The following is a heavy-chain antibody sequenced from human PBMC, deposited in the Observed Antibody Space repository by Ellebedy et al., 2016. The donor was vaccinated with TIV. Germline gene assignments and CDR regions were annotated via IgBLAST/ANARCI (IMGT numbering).Heavy chain of an antibody. J-gene: IGHJ5*02. CDR3: ARAHRGWFDP. CDR2: INSDGSST. V-gene: IGHV3-74*01. D-gene: IGHD1-14*01. Sequence: GESLKISCAASGFTFSSYWMHWVRQAPGKGLVWVSRINSDGSSTSYADSVKGRFTISRENAKNSLYLQMNSLRAGDTAVYYCARAHRGWFDPWGQGTLVTVSS. CDR1: GFTFSSYW.